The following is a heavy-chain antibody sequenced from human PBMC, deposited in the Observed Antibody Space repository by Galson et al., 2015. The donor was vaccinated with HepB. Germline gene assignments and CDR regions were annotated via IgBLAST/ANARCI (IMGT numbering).Heavy chain of an antibody. CDR1: GGSISSYY. CDR3: ARDTYYYDSSGYYYVRAFDI. Sequence: SETLSLTCTVSGGSISSYYWSWIRQPPGKGLEWIGYIYYSGSTNYNPSLKSRVTISVDTSKNQFSLKLSSVTAADTAVYYCARDTYYYDSSGYYYVRAFDIWGQGTMVTVSS. D-gene: IGHD3-22*01. V-gene: IGHV4-59*01. J-gene: IGHJ3*02. CDR2: IYYSGST.